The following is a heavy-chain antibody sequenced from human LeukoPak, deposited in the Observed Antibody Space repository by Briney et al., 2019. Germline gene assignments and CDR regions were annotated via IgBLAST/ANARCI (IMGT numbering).Heavy chain of an antibody. D-gene: IGHD3-22*01. J-gene: IGHJ4*02. V-gene: IGHV4-39*07. CDR1: GGSISSSSYY. Sequence: PSETLSLTCTVSGGSISSSSYYWGWIRQPPGKGLEWIGSIYYSGSTYYNPSLKSRVTISVDTSKNQFSLKLSSVTAADTAVYYCARHYYDSSGHDYWGQGTLVTVSS. CDR3: ARHYYDSSGHDY. CDR2: IYYSGST.